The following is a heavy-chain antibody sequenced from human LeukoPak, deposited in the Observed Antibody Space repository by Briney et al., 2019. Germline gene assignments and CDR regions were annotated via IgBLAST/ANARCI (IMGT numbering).Heavy chain of an antibody. CDR2: IYYSGST. Sequence: PSETLSLTCTVSGGSISSYYWSWIRQPPGKGLEWIGYIYYSGSTKYNPSIKSRVTISVDTSKNQFSLKLSSVTAADTAVYYCARVDSSGYYYKVDYWGQGTLVTVSS. CDR1: GGSISSYY. D-gene: IGHD3-22*01. CDR3: ARVDSSGYYYKVDY. V-gene: IGHV4-59*01. J-gene: IGHJ4*02.